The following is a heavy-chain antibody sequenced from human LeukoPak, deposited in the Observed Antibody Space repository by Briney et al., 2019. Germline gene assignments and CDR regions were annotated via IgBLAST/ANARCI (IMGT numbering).Heavy chain of an antibody. CDR1: GGTFSSYT. Sequence: PMASVKVSRKASGGTFSSYTISWVRQAPGQGLEWMGRIIPILGIANYAQKFQGRVTITADKSTSTAYIELGSLRSEDTAVYYCARADGYYDFWSGYYLNYWGQGTLVTVSS. J-gene: IGHJ4*02. D-gene: IGHD3-3*01. CDR3: ARADGYYDFWSGYYLNY. CDR2: IIPILGIA. V-gene: IGHV1-69*02.